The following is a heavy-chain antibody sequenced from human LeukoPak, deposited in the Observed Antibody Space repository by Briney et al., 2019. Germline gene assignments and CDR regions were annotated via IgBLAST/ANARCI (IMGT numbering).Heavy chain of an antibody. V-gene: IGHV4-59*08. CDR2: IYYTGST. D-gene: IGHD6-6*01. Sequence: KSSETLSLTCSVSGGSISSLYWSWIRQPPGKGLEWIGYIYYTGSTNYNPSLKSRVTMFVDMSKNQFSLRLSSVTAADTAVYYCARHRAYSSSSPLDYWGQGTLVTVSS. CDR3: ARHRAYSSSSPLDY. J-gene: IGHJ4*02. CDR1: GGSISSLY.